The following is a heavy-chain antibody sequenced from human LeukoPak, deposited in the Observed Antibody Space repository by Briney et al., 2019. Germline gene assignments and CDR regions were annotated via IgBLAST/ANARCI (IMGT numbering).Heavy chain of an antibody. CDR1: GFTFSSYE. CDR2: ISTSSIYI. J-gene: IGHJ4*02. D-gene: IGHD6-19*01. Sequence: PGGSLRLSCAASGFTFSSYEMNWVRQAPGKGLEWVSSISTSSIYIYYADSVKGRFTISRDNAKRSLYLQMNSLRAEDTAVYYCASAGIAVAGRPNPQFDYWGQGTLVTVSS. CDR3: ASAGIAVAGRPNPQFDY. V-gene: IGHV3-21*01.